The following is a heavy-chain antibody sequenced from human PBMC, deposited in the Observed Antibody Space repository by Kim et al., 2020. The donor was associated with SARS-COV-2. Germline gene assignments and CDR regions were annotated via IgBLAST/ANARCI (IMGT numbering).Heavy chain of an antibody. CDR3: ARGPTYSGSYFSRLDI. Sequence: ASVKVSCKASGYTFTGYYMHWVRQAPGQGLEWMGWINPNSGGTNYAQKFQGRVTMTRDTSISTAYMELSRLRSDDTAVYYCARGPTYSGSYFSRLDIWGQGTMVTVSS. CDR2: INPNSGGT. J-gene: IGHJ3*02. CDR1: GYTFTGYY. D-gene: IGHD1-26*01. V-gene: IGHV1-2*02.